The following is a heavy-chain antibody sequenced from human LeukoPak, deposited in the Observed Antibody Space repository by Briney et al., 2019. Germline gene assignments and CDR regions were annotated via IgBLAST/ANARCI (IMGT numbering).Heavy chain of an antibody. D-gene: IGHD4-23*01. CDR3: ARDAPIDYGGNSNWFDP. Sequence: GGSLRLSCAASGFTFSSYGMHWVRQAPGKGLEWVTFIRFDGSTKYYADSVKGRFIISRDNSKNTLYLQMNNLRPEDTAVYYCARDAPIDYGGNSNWFDPWGQGTLVTVSS. CDR1: GFTFSSYG. V-gene: IGHV3-30*02. CDR2: IRFDGSTK. J-gene: IGHJ5*02.